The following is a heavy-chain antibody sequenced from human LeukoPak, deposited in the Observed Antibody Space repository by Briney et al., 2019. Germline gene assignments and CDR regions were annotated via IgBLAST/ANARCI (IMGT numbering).Heavy chain of an antibody. CDR3: ASSLLDTAMDYYYYYGMDV. CDR2: MNPNSGNT. V-gene: IGHV1-8*01. CDR1: GYTFTSYD. J-gene: IGHJ6*02. Sequence: ASVKVSCKASGYTFTSYDINWVRQATGQGLEWMGWMNPNSGNTGYAQKFQGRVTMTRNTSISTACMELSSLRSEDTAVYYCASSLLDTAMDYYYYYGMDVWGQGTTVTVSS. D-gene: IGHD5-18*01.